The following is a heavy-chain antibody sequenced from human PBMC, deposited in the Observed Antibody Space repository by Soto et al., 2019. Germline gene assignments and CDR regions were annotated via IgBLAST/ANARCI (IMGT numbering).Heavy chain of an antibody. D-gene: IGHD4-17*01. J-gene: IGHJ4*02. CDR1: NGSISSRSSY. V-gene: IGHV4-39*01. CDR3: GGQDYGAKRYYFED. Sequence: QLQLQESGSGLVKPSETLSLTCIVSNGSISSRSSYWGWIRQTPGKGLEWIGSIYYIGNTYYHPSLKSRVSLSIDSSKTQCSLKMNSVTAADTALYFCGGQDYGAKRYYFEDWGQGALVTVSS. CDR2: IYYIGNT.